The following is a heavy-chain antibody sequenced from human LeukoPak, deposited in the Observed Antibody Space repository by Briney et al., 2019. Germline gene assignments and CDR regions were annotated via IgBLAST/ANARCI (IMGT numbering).Heavy chain of an antibody. D-gene: IGHD3-10*01. CDR1: GGSISSSSYY. Sequence: PSETLSLTCTVSGGSISSSSYYWSWIRQPPGKGLEWIGEINHSGSTNYNPSLKSRVTISVDTSKNQFSLKLSSVTAADTAVYYCARGFLGDYFGSGSYYVFDYWGQGTLVTVSS. J-gene: IGHJ4*02. CDR3: ARGFLGDYFGSGSYYVFDY. CDR2: INHSGST. V-gene: IGHV4-39*07.